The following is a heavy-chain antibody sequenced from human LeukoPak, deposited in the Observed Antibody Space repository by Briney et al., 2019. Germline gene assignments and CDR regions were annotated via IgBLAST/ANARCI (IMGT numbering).Heavy chain of an antibody. CDR2: IIPIFGTA. CDR3: ARGEPIAARSLDY. D-gene: IGHD6-6*01. Sequence: GASVKVSCKASGGTFSSYAISWVRQAPGQGLEWMGGIIPIFGTANYAQKFQGRATITADESTSTAYMELSSLRSEDTAVYYCARGEPIAARSLDYWGQGTLVTVSS. J-gene: IGHJ4*02. V-gene: IGHV1-69*01. CDR1: GGTFSSYA.